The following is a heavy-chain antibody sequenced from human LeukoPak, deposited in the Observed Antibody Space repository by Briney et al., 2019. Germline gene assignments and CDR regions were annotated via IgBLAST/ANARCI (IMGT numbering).Heavy chain of an antibody. CDR1: GYTFTSYG. V-gene: IGHV1-18*01. CDR3: ARAYYYDSSGYFPYYYYYMDV. D-gene: IGHD3-22*01. Sequence: ASVKVSCKASGYTFTSYGISWVRQAPGQGLEWMGWISAYNGNTNYAQKLQGRVTMTTDTSTSTAYMELRSLRSDDTAVYYCARAYYYDSSGYFPYYYYYMDVWGKGTTVTISS. CDR2: ISAYNGNT. J-gene: IGHJ6*03.